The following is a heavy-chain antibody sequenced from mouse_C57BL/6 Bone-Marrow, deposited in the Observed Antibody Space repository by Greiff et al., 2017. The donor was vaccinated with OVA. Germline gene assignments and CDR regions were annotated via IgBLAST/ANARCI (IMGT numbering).Heavy chain of an antibody. CDR3: ARKDYGSSSYAMDY. D-gene: IGHD1-1*01. J-gene: IGHJ4*01. CDR2: INPSNGGT. CDR1: GYTFTSYW. Sequence: VQLQQPGTELVKPGASVKLSCKASGYTFTSYWMHWVKQRPGQGLEWIGNINPSNGGTNYNEKFKSKATLTVDTSSSTAYMELHSLTSEDSAVYFCARKDYGSSSYAMDYWGQGTSVTVSS. V-gene: IGHV1-53*01.